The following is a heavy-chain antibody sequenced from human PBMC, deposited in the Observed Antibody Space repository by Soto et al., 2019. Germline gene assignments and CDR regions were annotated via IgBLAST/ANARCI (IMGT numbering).Heavy chain of an antibody. J-gene: IGHJ4*02. Sequence: VHLVESGGDVVQPGGSLRISCAASGFPFSGYGMHWVRQAPGTRLEWVAVIWHDGSYTYYADSVRGRFTISRDISRNTLYLEMSSLKVEDTAVYYCARDLSSVTYTFDFRGQGTLVTVSS. V-gene: IGHV3-33*08. CDR2: IWHDGSYT. D-gene: IGHD3-22*01. CDR3: ARDLSSVTYTFDF. CDR1: GFPFSGYG.